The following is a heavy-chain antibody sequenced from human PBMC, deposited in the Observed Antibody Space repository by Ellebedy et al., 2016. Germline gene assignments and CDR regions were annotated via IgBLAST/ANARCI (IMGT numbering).Heavy chain of an antibody. Sequence: GGFLRLSCAASGFTFSSYSMNWVRQAPGKGLEWVSYISSSSSTIYYADSVKGRFTISRDNAKNSLYLQMNSLRAEDTAVYYCARDEKARGDAFDIWGQGTMVTVSS. V-gene: IGHV3-48*04. D-gene: IGHD3-10*01. CDR3: ARDEKARGDAFDI. CDR2: ISSSSSTI. J-gene: IGHJ3*02. CDR1: GFTFSSYS.